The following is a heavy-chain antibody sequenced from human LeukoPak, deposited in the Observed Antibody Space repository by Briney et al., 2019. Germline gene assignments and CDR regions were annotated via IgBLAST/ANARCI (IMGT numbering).Heavy chain of an antibody. CDR2: ISYDGSNK. Sequence: GGSLRLSCAASGFTFSSYGMHWVRQAPGKGLEWVAVISYDGSNKYYADSVKGRFTISRDNSKNTLYLQMNSLRAEDTAVYYCAKDPGDYGSGSYNITRYYYYGMDVWGKGTTVTVSS. CDR1: GFTFSSYG. D-gene: IGHD3-10*01. V-gene: IGHV3-30*18. J-gene: IGHJ6*04. CDR3: AKDPGDYGSGSYNITRYYYYGMDV.